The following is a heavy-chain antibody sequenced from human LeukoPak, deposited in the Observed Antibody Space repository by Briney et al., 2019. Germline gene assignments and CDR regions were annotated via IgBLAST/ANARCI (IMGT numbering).Heavy chain of an antibody. J-gene: IGHJ6*02. CDR3: ATKPYSITMVRGVPPGDYYGMDV. V-gene: IGHV1-24*01. Sequence: ASVKVSCEVSGYTLTELSMHWVRQAPGKGLEWMGGFYPEDGETIYAQKFQGRVTMTEDISTDTAYMELSSLRSEDTAVYYCATKPYSITMVRGVPPGDYYGMDVWGQGTTVTVSS. CDR1: GYTLTELS. D-gene: IGHD3-10*01. CDR2: FYPEDGET.